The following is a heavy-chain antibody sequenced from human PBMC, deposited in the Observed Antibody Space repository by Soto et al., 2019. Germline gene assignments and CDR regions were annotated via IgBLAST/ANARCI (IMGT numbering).Heavy chain of an antibody. CDR1: GFTFSTYA. D-gene: IGHD2-2*01. CDR3: ARGGHMYQPLLDPVDY. V-gene: IGHV3-30-3*01. J-gene: IGHJ4*02. Sequence: QVQLVESGGGVVQPGSSLRLSCAASGFTFSTYAMDWVRQAPGKGLEWVAVISYDGSNEYYGDSVKGRFTISRDTSKNTLYLQMNSLRDEDTAVYYCARGGHMYQPLLDPVDYWGQGTLVTVSS. CDR2: ISYDGSNE.